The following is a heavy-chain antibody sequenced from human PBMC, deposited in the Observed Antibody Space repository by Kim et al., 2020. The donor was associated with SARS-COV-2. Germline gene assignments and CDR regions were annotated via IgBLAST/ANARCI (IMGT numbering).Heavy chain of an antibody. CDR1: GYSFTSYW. D-gene: IGHD2-2*01. Sequence: GESLKISCKGSGYSFTSYWIGWVRQMPGKGLEWMGIIYPGDSDTRYSPSFQGQVTISADKSISTAYLQWSSLKASDTAMYYCARLGGVSRYCSSTSCYLPFDYWGQGTLVTVSS. V-gene: IGHV5-51*01. J-gene: IGHJ4*02. CDR2: IYPGDSDT. CDR3: ARLGGVSRYCSSTSCYLPFDY.